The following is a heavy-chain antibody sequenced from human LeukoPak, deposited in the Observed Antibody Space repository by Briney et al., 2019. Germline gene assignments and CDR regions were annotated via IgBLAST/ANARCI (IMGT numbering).Heavy chain of an antibody. Sequence: ASVKVSCKASGYTFTSYGISWVRQAPGQRLEWMGWISAYNGNTNYAQKLQGRVTMTTDTSTSTAYMELRSLRSDDTAVYYCAREYYDSSGYYSYFDYWGQGTLVTVSS. CDR2: ISAYNGNT. D-gene: IGHD3-22*01. CDR3: AREYYDSSGYYSYFDY. J-gene: IGHJ4*02. CDR1: GYTFTSYG. V-gene: IGHV1-18*01.